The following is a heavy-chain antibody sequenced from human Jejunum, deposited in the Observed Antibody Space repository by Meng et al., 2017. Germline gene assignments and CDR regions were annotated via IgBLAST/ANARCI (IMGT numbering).Heavy chain of an antibody. CDR3: ARVALGVGDLY. D-gene: IGHD3-3*01. J-gene: IGHJ4*02. Sequence: GESLKISCAASGFTFTSSEMNWVRQAPGKGLEWLSYISASGNTIYYADSVKGRFTTSRDNAKNSLYLQVNSLRAEDTAIYYCARVALGVGDLYWGQGTLFTVSS. CDR2: ISASGNTI. V-gene: IGHV3-48*03. CDR1: GFTFTSSE.